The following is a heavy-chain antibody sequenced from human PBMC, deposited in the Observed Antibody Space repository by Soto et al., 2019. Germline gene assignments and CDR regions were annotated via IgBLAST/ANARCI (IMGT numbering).Heavy chain of an antibody. V-gene: IGHV3-48*01. CDR2: ISTSGSSI. Sequence: PGGPLRLSCAASGFTFSSYSMNWVRQAPGKGLEWISYISTSGSSIYYADSVKGRFTISRDNAKNSLYLQMNSLRAEDTDVYYCARSGNYRLDCWGQGTPVTVSS. J-gene: IGHJ4*02. CDR1: GFTFSSYS. D-gene: IGHD1-26*01. CDR3: ARSGNYRLDC.